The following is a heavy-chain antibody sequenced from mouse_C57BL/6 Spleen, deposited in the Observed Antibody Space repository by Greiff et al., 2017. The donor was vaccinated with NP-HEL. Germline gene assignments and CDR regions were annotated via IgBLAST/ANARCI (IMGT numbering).Heavy chain of an antibody. D-gene: IGHD1-1*01. J-gene: IGHJ2*01. CDR3: ARESGRVSYGSSYFDY. Sequence: EVKLVESGGGLVKPGGSLKLSCAASGFTFSSYAMSWVRQTPEKRLEWVATISDGGSYTYYPDNVKGRFTISRDNAKNNLYLQMSQLKSEDTAMYYCARESGRVSYGSSYFDYWGQGTTLTVSS. CDR1: GFTFSSYA. CDR2: ISDGGSYT. V-gene: IGHV5-4*01.